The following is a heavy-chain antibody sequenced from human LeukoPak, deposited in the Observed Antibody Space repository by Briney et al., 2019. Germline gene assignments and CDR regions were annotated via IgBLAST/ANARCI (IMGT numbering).Heavy chain of an antibody. D-gene: IGHD3-10*01. CDR1: GYTFTSYG. Sequence: ASVKDSCKASGYTFTSYGISWVRQAPGQGLEWMGWISAYNGNTNYAQKLQGRVTMTTDTSTSTAYMELRSLRSDDTAVYYCARARINMVRGVISPYYYYGMDVWGQGTTVTVSS. CDR2: ISAYNGNT. CDR3: ARARINMVRGVISPYYYYGMDV. V-gene: IGHV1-18*01. J-gene: IGHJ6*02.